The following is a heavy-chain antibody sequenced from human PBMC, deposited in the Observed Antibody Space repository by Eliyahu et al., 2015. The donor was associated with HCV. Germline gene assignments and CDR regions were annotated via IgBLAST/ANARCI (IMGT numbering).Heavy chain of an antibody. CDR3: ARGPAYYDFWSGYTSGGMDV. J-gene: IGHJ6*02. CDR1: GFTFXXYW. Sequence: EVQLVESGGGLVQPGGSLXLSXXASGFTFXXYWXRWVRQAPGKGLEWVXNIKQDGSEKYYVDSVKGRFTISRDNAKNSLYLQMNSLRAEDTAVYYCARGPAYYDFWSGYTSGGMDVWGQGTTVTVSS. V-gene: IGHV3-7*01. CDR2: IKQDGSEK. D-gene: IGHD3-3*01.